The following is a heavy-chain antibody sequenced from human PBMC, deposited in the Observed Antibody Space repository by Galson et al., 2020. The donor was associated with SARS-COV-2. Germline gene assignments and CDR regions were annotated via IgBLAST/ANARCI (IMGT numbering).Heavy chain of an antibody. CDR1: GFTFSSYG. V-gene: IGHV3-33*01. Sequence: QLGESLKISCAASGFTFSSYGMHWVRQAPGKGLEWVAVIWYDGSNKYYADSVKGRFTISRDNSKNTLYLQMNSLRAEDTAVYYCAREALWFGEFTLFDYWGQGTLVTVSS. CDR2: IWYDGSNK. J-gene: IGHJ4*02. CDR3: AREALWFGEFTLFDY. D-gene: IGHD3-10*01.